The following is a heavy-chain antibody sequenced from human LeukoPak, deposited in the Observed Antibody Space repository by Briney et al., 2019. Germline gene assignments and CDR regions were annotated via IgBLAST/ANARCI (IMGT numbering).Heavy chain of an antibody. V-gene: IGHV1-69*01. CDR3: ARGLWFGELRDAFDI. J-gene: IGHJ3*02. CDR1: GGTFSSYA. Sequence: ASVKVSCKASGGTFSSYAISWMRQAPGQGLEWMGGIIPIFGTANYAQKFQGRVTITADESTSTAYMELSSLRSEDTAVYYCARGLWFGELRDAFDIWGQGTMVTVSS. D-gene: IGHD3-10*01. CDR2: IIPIFGTA.